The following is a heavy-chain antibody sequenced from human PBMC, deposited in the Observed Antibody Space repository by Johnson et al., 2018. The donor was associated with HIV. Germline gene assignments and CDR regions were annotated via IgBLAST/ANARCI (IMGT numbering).Heavy chain of an antibody. J-gene: IGHJ3*02. CDR3: AKTYSGSNRDAFDI. V-gene: IGHV3-30*04. CDR1: GFTFSSYA. Sequence: QVQLVESGGGVVQPGRSLRLSCAASGFTFSSYAMHWVRQAPGKGLEWVAVMSYDGSSKYYADSVKGRFTISRDNSKNTLYLQMNSLRAEDTAVYYCAKTYSGSNRDAFDIWGQGTMVTVSS. D-gene: IGHD1-26*01. CDR2: MSYDGSSK.